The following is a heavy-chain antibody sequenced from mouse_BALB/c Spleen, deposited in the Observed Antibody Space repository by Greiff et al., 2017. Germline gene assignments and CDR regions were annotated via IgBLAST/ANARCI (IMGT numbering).Heavy chain of an antibody. Sequence: QVQLQQSGPELVKPGASVKISCKASGYAFSSSWMNWVKQRPGQGLEWIGRIYPGDGDTNYNGKFKGKATLTADKSSSTAYMQLSSLTSVDSAVYFCARSGYGNYVFWDWGQGTLVTVSA. CDR3: ARSGYGNYVFWD. CDR2: IYPGDGDT. J-gene: IGHJ3*01. CDR1: GYAFSSSW. V-gene: IGHV1-82*01. D-gene: IGHD2-10*02.